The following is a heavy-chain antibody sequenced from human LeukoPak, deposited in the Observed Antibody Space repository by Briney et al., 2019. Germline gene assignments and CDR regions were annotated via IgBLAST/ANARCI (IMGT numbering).Heavy chain of an antibody. CDR2: IYYSGST. J-gene: IGHJ4*02. Sequence: SRTLSLTCTVSIDSISSGDYYWTWIRQPPGKGLEWIGYIYYSGSTYYNPSLRSRVTISVYTSTTQFSLRLTSVTAADTAVYYCARGLRGRSGYYFDSWGQGTLVTVSS. CDR1: IDSISSGDYY. CDR3: ARGLRGRSGYYFDS. V-gene: IGHV4-30-4*01.